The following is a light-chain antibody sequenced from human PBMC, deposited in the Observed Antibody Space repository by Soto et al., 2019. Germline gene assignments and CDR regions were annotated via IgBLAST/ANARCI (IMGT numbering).Light chain of an antibody. J-gene: IGLJ7*01. CDR3: SSYAGSNNYV. CDR2: EVS. V-gene: IGLV2-8*01. CDR1: SSDVGDYNY. Sequence: QSALTQPPSASGSPGQSVTISCTGISSDVGDYNYVSWYQQHPGKAPKLMIYEVSKRPSGVPDRFSGSKSGNTASLTVSGLQAEDEADYYCSSYAGSNNYVFGTGTQLTVL.